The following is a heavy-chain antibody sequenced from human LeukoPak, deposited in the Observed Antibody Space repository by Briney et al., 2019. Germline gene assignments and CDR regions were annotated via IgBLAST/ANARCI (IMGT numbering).Heavy chain of an antibody. CDR2: IIPILGIA. J-gene: IGHJ4*02. CDR1: GGTFSSYA. Sequence: GASVKVSCKASGGTFSSYAISWVRQAPGQGLEWMGRIIPILGIANYAQKFQGRVTITADKSTSTAYMELSSLRSEDTAVYYCASAKTQVLKVYSSSWYEDYWGQGTLVTVSS. V-gene: IGHV1-69*04. CDR3: ASAKTQVLKVYSSSWYEDY. D-gene: IGHD6-13*01.